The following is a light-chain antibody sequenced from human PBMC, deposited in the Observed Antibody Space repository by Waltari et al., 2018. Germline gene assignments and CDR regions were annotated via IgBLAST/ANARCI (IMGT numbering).Light chain of an antibody. V-gene: IGKV3-15*01. CDR3: QQYNNWPPGT. Sequence: TVVTQSPVTLSVSQGERATLSCRTTQSIGSSLAWYQQKPGQAPRLLIYHASTRATGIPARFSGSGSETEFTLTLSSLQSEDFAVYYCQQYNNWPPGTFGQGTKVEV. CDR2: HAS. CDR1: QSIGSS. J-gene: IGKJ1*01.